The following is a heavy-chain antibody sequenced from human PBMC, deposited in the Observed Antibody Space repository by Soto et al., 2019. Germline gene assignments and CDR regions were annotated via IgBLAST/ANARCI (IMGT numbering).Heavy chain of an antibody. J-gene: IGHJ4*02. CDR1: GYTFSTSG. CDR3: AREVYGGNIYFDY. V-gene: IGHV1-3*05. CDR2: INAGNSET. D-gene: IGHD4-17*01. Sequence: QVHLVQSGAEEKKPGASVKVTCRTSGYTFSTSGVHWVRQAPGQRLEWMGWINAGNSETKYSQKFQGRVTMTMDTSASTAYMELSSLTYEDTAVYYCAREVYGGNIYFDYWGQGSLVTVSS.